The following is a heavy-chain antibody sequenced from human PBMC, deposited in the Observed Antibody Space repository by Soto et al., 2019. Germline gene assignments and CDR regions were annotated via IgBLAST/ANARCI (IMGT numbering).Heavy chain of an antibody. V-gene: IGHV3-33*03. J-gene: IGHJ4*02. CDR2: LWGDGSNK. D-gene: IGHD6-25*01. Sequence: PGGSLRLSCAASGFTSSSYGMHGVRQAPGKGLERVAVLWGDGSNKYYADSVKGRFTISRDNSNNTLYLQMNSLTADAAADYYRAKPWPLYSRGYYKDAFDYWGQGTLVTVSS. CDR1: GFTSSSYG. CDR3: AKPWPLYSRGYYKDAFDY.